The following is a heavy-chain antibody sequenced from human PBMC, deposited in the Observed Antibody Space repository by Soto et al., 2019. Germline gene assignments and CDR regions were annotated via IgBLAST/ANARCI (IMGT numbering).Heavy chain of an antibody. V-gene: IGHV3-23*01. Sequence: EVQLLESGGGLVQPGGSLRLSCAASGFTFSSYAMSWVRQAPGKGLEWVSAISGSGGSTYYVDSVKGRFTISRDNSKNTLYLQMNSLRAEDTAVYYCAKDGTDITILPGDDYWGQGTLVTVSS. CDR3: AKDGTDITILPGDDY. CDR2: ISGSGGST. J-gene: IGHJ4*02. D-gene: IGHD3-3*01. CDR1: GFTFSSYA.